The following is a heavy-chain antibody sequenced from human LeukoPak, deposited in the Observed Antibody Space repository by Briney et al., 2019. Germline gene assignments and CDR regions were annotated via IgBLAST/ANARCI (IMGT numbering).Heavy chain of an antibody. Sequence: SETPSLTCTVSGGSISSYYWSWIRQPPGKGLEWIGYIYYSGTTNYNPSLKSRVTISVDTSKNQFSLKLSSVTAADTAVYYCARGVYIAAAQYGYWGQGTLVSVSS. V-gene: IGHV4-59*01. J-gene: IGHJ4*02. D-gene: IGHD6-13*01. CDR3: ARGVYIAAAQYGY. CDR1: GGSISSYY. CDR2: IYYSGTT.